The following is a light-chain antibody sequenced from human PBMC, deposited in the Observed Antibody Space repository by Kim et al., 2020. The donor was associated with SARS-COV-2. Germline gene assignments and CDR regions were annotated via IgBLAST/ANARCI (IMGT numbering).Light chain of an antibody. Sequence: DVVLTQSQLSLPVTLGQPASISCRSSQDLGNSDVDTYLNWLHQRPGQSPRRLIYRVSHRDPGVPDRFSGSGSGTDFTLKISRVEAEDVGIYYCMQGTHWTPYTFGPRNKLEIK. CDR1: QDLGNSDVDTY. CDR2: RVS. V-gene: IGKV2-30*01. CDR3: MQGTHWTPYT. J-gene: IGKJ2*01.